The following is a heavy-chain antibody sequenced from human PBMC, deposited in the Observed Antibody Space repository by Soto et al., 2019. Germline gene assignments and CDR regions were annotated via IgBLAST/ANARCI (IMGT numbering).Heavy chain of an antibody. CDR3: ARGGIVVVPAATFDNWFDP. J-gene: IGHJ5*02. V-gene: IGHV4-30-2*01. D-gene: IGHD2-2*01. Sequence: SETLSLTCAVSGGSISSGGYSWSWIRQPPGKGLEWIGYIYHSGSTYYNPSLKSRVTISVDRSKNQFSLKLSSVTAADTAVYYCARGGIVVVPAATFDNWFDPWGQGTLVTVSS. CDR1: GGSISSGGYS. CDR2: IYHSGST.